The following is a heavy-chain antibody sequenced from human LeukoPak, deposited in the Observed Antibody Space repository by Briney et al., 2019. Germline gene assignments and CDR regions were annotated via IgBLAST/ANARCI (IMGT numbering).Heavy chain of an antibody. J-gene: IGHJ6*03. V-gene: IGHV1-2*02. Sequence: GASVKVSCKASGYTFTGYYMHWVRQAPGQGLEWMGWINPNSGGTNYAQKFQGRVTMTRDTTISTAYMELSKPRSDDTAVYYCARDHYGDSNYYMDVWGKGTTVTVSS. CDR2: INPNSGGT. D-gene: IGHD4-17*01. CDR1: GYTFTGYY. CDR3: ARDHYGDSNYYMDV.